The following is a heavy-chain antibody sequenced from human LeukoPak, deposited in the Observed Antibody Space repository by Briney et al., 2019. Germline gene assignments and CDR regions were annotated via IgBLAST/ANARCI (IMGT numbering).Heavy chain of an antibody. Sequence: SETLSLTCTVSGGSISSYYWSWIRQPAGKGLEWIGRIYTSGSTNYNPSLKSRVTISVDTSKNQFSLKLNSVTAADTAVYYCARAGCSGGTCYRSRGAFDIWGQGTMVTVSS. CDR2: IYTSGST. CDR1: GGSISSYY. D-gene: IGHD2-15*01. J-gene: IGHJ3*02. CDR3: ARAGCSGGTCYRSRGAFDI. V-gene: IGHV4-4*07.